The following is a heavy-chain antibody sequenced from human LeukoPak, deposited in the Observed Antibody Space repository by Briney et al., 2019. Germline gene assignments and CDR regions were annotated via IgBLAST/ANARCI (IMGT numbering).Heavy chain of an antibody. CDR2: ISSSSSYI. J-gene: IGHJ4*02. V-gene: IGHV3-21*01. CDR1: GFTFSSYS. D-gene: IGHD2-15*01. CDR3: AKDRAAGGGGPEY. Sequence: GGSLRLSCAASGFTFSSYSMNWVRQAPGKGLEWVSSISSSSSYIYYADSVKGRFTISRDNSKNTLYLQMNSLRVEDTAVYFRAKDRAAGGGGPEYLGQGTLVTVSS.